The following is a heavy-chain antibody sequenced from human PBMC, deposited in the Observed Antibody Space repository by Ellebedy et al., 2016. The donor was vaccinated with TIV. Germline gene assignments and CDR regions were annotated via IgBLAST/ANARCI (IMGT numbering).Heavy chain of an antibody. J-gene: IGHJ4*02. CDR1: GFTFSSYG. V-gene: IGHV3-33*01. CDR2: IWYDGSNK. Sequence: GESLKISCAASGFTFSSYGMHWVRQAPGKGLEWVAVIWYDGSNKYYADSVKGRFTISRDNSKNTLYLQMNSLRAEDTAVYYCAINGGTNYDILTGYSSLDYWGQGTLVTVSS. CDR3: AINGGTNYDILTGYSSLDY. D-gene: IGHD3-9*01.